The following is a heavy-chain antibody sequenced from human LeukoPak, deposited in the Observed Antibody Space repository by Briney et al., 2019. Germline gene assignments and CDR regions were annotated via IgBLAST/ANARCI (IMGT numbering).Heavy chain of an antibody. V-gene: IGHV3-43D*04. CDR2: ISWDGGST. D-gene: IGHD2-2*01. Sequence: GGSLRLSCAASGFTFDDYAMHWVRQAPGKGLEWVSLISWDGGSTYYADSVKGRFTISRDNSKNSLYLQMNSLRAEDTALYYCAKDQRPGLYCSSTSCYSPSVFDYWAREPWSPSPQ. CDR3: AKDQRPGLYCSSTSCYSPSVFDY. J-gene: IGHJ4*02. CDR1: GFTFDDYA.